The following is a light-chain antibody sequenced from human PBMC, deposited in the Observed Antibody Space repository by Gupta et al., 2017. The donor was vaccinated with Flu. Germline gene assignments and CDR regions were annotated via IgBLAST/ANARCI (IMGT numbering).Light chain of an antibody. CDR2: RNRDGSY. Sequence: QLVLPPSPSASASLGASFTLPCTLSSGHSRAAIEWHQQQPEKGPQYLRRRNRDGSYSKGDGIRDRFSGSSSGAERDLTMSSRQSEDEDDYYCQTGGADIRVFGGGTKLTVL. J-gene: IGLJ2*01. CDR3: QTGGADIRV. V-gene: IGLV4-69*01. CDR1: SGHSRAA.